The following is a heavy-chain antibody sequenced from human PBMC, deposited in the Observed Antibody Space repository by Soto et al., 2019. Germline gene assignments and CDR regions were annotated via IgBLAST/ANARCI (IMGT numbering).Heavy chain of an antibody. D-gene: IGHD6-19*01. CDR1: GFTFSSYS. J-gene: IGHJ4*02. CDR2: ISSSSSYI. V-gene: IGHV3-21*01. Sequence: GGSLRLSCAASGFTFSSYSMNWVRQAPGKGLEWVSSISSSSSYIYYADSVKGRFTISRDNAKNSLYLQMNSLRAEDTAVYYCARDEFWAREQWLVLDYWGQGTLVTVSS. CDR3: ARDEFWAREQWLVLDY.